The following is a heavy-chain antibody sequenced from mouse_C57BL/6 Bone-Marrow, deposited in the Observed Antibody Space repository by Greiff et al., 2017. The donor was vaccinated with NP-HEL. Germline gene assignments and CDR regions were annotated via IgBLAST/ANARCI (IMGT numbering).Heavy chain of an antibody. CDR2: ISSGGSYT. CDR1: GFTFSSYG. V-gene: IGHV5-6*01. CDR3: ASQLRGFAY. Sequence: EVQRVVSGGDLVKPGGSLKLSCAASGFTFSSYGMSWVRQTPDKRLEWVATISSGGSYTYYPDSVKGRFTISRDNAKNTLYLQMSSLKSEDTAMFYCASQLRGFAYWGQGTLVTVSA. J-gene: IGHJ3*01. D-gene: IGHD1-1*01.